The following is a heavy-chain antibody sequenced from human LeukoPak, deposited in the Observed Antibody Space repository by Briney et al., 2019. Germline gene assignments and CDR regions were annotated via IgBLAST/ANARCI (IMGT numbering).Heavy chain of an antibody. J-gene: IGHJ5*02. D-gene: IGHD2-2*02. CDR3: SRPSLDLLDRFDP. Sequence: AAVKVSCKASGYTFTGYYMHWVRQAPGQGGEGMGWINPNSDCENYEQKFLRRVTITRATATSTAYIELSRSRSDATAACYCSRPSLDLLDRFDPWGQGALVTVSS. CDR1: GYTFTGYY. V-gene: IGHV1-2*02. CDR2: INPNSDCE.